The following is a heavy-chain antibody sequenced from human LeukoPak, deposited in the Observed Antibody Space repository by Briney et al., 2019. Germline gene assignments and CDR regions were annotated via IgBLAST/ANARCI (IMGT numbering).Heavy chain of an antibody. V-gene: IGHV3-30*02. J-gene: IGHJ6*02. D-gene: IGHD2-15*01. CDR1: GFTFGSYA. CDR3: ARAPKVAASYNYYYGMDV. Sequence: GGSRRLSVAPPGFTFGSYARSWARQAPAKGLGWVAVIGHDESNKYYGDSVKGRFTISRHNSKNTLCLQMNSLRAEDTAVYYCARAPKVAASYNYYYGMDVWGQGTTVTVSS. CDR2: IGHDESNK.